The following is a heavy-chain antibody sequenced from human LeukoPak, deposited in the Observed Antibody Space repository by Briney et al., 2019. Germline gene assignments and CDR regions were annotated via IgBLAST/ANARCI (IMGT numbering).Heavy chain of an antibody. D-gene: IGHD3-22*01. CDR3: ARDRPNVDSTGYYSRHDAFDI. CDR1: GGSFSGYY. V-gene: IGHV4-34*01. Sequence: PSETLSLTCAVYGGSFSGYYWSWIRQPPGKGLEWIGEINHSGSTNYNPSLKSRVTISVDTSKNLFSLKLSSVTAADTAMYYCARDRPNVDSTGYYSRHDAFDIWGQGTIVTVSS. J-gene: IGHJ3*02. CDR2: INHSGST.